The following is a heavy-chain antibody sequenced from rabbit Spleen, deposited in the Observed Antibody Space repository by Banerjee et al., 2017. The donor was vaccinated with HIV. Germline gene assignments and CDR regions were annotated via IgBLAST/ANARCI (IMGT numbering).Heavy chain of an antibody. CDR1: GIDFSNYFY. CDR2: IYTSNGST. J-gene: IGHJ4*01. Sequence: QEQLEESGGGLVKPGGTLTLTCKASGIDFSNYFYIYWVRQAPGKGLELIAWIYTSNGSTWYASWVNGRFTISRSTSLNTVDLKMTTLTAADTATYFCVRDQAGDADYGPYYLNLWGQGTLVTVS. D-gene: IGHD2-1*01. CDR3: VRDQAGDADYGPYYLNL. V-gene: IGHV1S43*01.